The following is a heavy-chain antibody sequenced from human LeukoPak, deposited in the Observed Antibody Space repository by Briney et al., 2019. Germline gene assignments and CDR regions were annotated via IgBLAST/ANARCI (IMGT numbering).Heavy chain of an antibody. V-gene: IGHV3-23*01. J-gene: IGHJ5*02. CDR1: GFAFRSYG. D-gene: IGHD6-19*01. CDR3: ARGVHNGWLP. Sequence: PGGSLRLSCAASGFAFRSYGMSWVRQAPGKGLEWVSTIGGSGGSTYYADSVKGRFTISRDNSRNTLSLQMNSLRVEDTALYYCARGVHNGWLPWGQGTLVTVSS. CDR2: IGGSGGST.